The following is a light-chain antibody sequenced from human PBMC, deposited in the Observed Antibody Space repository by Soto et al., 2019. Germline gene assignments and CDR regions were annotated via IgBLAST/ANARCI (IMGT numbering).Light chain of an antibody. J-gene: IGKJ1*01. CDR1: QGIRND. V-gene: IGKV1-17*01. CDR3: QHYNSYSEA. CDR2: AAS. Sequence: DIQLTQSPSVLSASVGDRVTITCRASQGIRNDLGWYQQKPGQAPKLLIFAASSLQVGVPSRFSGSGSGTEFTLTISSLQPDDFATYYCQHYNSYSEAFGQGTKVDIK.